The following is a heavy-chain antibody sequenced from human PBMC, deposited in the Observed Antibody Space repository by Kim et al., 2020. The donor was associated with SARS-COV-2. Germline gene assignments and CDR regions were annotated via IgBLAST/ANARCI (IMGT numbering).Heavy chain of an antibody. CDR1: GCSISSSSYY. V-gene: IGHV4-39*02. J-gene: IGHJ6*02. D-gene: IGHD4-17*01. CDR3: ARDLKPYGYYVYYGMDV. Sequence: SETLSLTCTVSGCSISSSSYYWGWIRQPPGKGLEWIGSIYYSGSTYYNPSLKSRVTISVDTSKNQFSLKLSSVTAADTAVYYCARDLKPYGYYVYYGMDVWGQGTTVTVSS. CDR2: IYYSGST.